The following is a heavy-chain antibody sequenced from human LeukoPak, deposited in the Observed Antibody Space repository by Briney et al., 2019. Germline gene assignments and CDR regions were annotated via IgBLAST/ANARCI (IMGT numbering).Heavy chain of an antibody. V-gene: IGHV1-2*02. D-gene: IGHD3-3*01. CDR1: RYTFTGYY. CDR2: INPNSGGT. CDR3: ARDWYDFWSGYYGTLDA. J-gene: IGHJ5*02. Sequence: ASVKVSCKPSRYTFTGYYMHWVRQAPGQGLEWMGWINPNSGGTNYAQKFQGRVTMTRDTSISTAYMELSRLRSDDTAVYYCARDWYDFWSGYYGTLDAWGQGTLVTVSS.